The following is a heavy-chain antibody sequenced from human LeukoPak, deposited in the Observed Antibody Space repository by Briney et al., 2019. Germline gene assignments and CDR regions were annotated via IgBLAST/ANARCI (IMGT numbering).Heavy chain of an antibody. CDR1: GFTVSSNY. Sequence: PGGSLRLSCAASGFTVSSNYMSWVRQAPGKGLEWVSVIYSGGSTYHADSVKGRFTISRDNSKNTLYLQMNSLRAEDTAVYYCARDRPATVTTRYYYYGMDVWGQGTTVTVSS. CDR3: ARDRPATVTTRYYYYGMDV. CDR2: IYSGGST. D-gene: IGHD4-17*01. J-gene: IGHJ6*02. V-gene: IGHV3-66*01.